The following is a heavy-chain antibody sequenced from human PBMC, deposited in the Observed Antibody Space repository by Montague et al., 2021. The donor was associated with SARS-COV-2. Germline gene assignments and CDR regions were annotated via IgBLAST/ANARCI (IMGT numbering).Heavy chain of an antibody. D-gene: IGHD5-12*01. V-gene: IGHV3-21*01. CDR1: GFRFSSYH. CDR2: ISPSGDYI. Sequence: SLSASGFRFSSYHMNWVRQAPGKGLEWVSSISPSGDYIYSADSLKGRFIISRDNAKNSLYLQMSSLRAEDTAIYYCARASWIVATVPDYWGQGTLVTVSS. CDR3: ARASWIVATVPDY. J-gene: IGHJ4*02.